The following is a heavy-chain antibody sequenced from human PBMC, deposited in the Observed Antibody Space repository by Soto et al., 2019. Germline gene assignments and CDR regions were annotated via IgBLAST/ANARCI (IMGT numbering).Heavy chain of an antibody. CDR1: GYSFTSYW. CDR2: IYPGDSDT. D-gene: IGHD6-25*01. J-gene: IGHJ6*03. CDR3: ARLADQRLYSYYMDV. Sequence: PGESLKISCKGSGYSFTSYWIGWVRQMPGKGLEWMGIIYPGDSDTRYSPSFQGQVTISADKSISTAYLQWSSLKASDTAMYYCARLADQRLYSYYMDVWGKGTTVTVSS. V-gene: IGHV5-51*01.